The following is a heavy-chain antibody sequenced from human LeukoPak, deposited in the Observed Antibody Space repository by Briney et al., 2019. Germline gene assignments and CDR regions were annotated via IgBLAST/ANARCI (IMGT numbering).Heavy chain of an antibody. Sequence: GGSLRLSCAASGFTFSSYGMHWVRQAPGKGLEWVAFIRYDGSNKYYADSVKGRFTIFRDNSKNTLYLQMNSLRAEDTAVYYCAKGEGYCTNGVCFFDYWGQGTLVTVSS. J-gene: IGHJ4*02. D-gene: IGHD2-8*01. V-gene: IGHV3-30*02. CDR3: AKGEGYCTNGVCFFDY. CDR2: IRYDGSNK. CDR1: GFTFSSYG.